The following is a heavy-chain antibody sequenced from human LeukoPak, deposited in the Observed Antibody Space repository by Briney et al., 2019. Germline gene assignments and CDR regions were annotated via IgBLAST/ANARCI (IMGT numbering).Heavy chain of an antibody. V-gene: IGHV4-61*01. D-gene: IGHD3-16*01. Sequence: PSETLSLTCTVSGGSISGSSYYWSWIRQPPGKGLEWIGYIYYSGSTNYNPSLKSRVTISVDTSKNQFSLKLSSVTAADTAVYYCARVNDYVWGSPTPLFDYWGQGTLVTVSS. CDR1: GGSISGSSYY. CDR3: ARVNDYVWGSPTPLFDY. CDR2: IYYSGST. J-gene: IGHJ4*02.